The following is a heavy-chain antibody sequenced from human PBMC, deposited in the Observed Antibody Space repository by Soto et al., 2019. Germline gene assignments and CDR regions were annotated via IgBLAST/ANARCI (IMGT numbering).Heavy chain of an antibody. CDR3: ARAGRSYYGSGRLRNWFDP. D-gene: IGHD3-10*01. CDR2: INHSGST. CDR1: GGSFSGYY. V-gene: IGHV4-34*01. Sequence: SETLSLTCAVYGGSFSGYYWSWIRQPPGKGLEWIGEINHSGSTNYNPSLKSRVTISVDTSKIQFSLKLSSVTAADTAVYCCARAGRSYYGSGRLRNWFDPWGQGTLVTVSS. J-gene: IGHJ5*02.